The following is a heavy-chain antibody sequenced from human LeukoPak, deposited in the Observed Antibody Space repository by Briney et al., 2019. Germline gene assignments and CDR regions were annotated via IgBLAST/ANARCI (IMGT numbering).Heavy chain of an antibody. CDR1: GFTFSSYA. J-gene: IGHJ4*02. Sequence: PGGSLRLSCAASGFTFSSYAMHWVRQAPGKGLEWVAVISYDGSNKYYADSVKGRFTISRDNSKNTLCLQMNSLRAEDTAVYYCARVNEGEYYYGSGSYGLDYWGQGTLVTVSS. CDR2: ISYDGSNK. V-gene: IGHV3-30*04. D-gene: IGHD3-10*01. CDR3: ARVNEGEYYYGSGSYGLDY.